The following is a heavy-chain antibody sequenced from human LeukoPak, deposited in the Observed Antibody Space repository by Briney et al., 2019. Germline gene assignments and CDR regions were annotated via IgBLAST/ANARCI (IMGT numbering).Heavy chain of an antibody. CDR2: IGGSDGRT. CDR1: GFTFSTYA. J-gene: IGHJ6*03. V-gene: IGHV3-23*01. D-gene: IGHD3-22*01. Sequence: GGSLRLSCAASGFTFSTYAMSWVRQAPGRGLEWVSLIGGSDGRTRYADSVKGRFTISRDNSKNTLYLEMNSLRAEDTAVYYCAKDSSSYDWGYMDVWGKGTTVTISS. CDR3: AKDSSSYDWGYMDV.